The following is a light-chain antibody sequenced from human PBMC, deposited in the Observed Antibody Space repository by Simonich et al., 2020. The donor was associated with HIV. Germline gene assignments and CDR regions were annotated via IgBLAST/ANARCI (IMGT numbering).Light chain of an antibody. V-gene: IGLV1-47*01. CDR3: TAWDDSLSGRV. J-gene: IGLJ3*02. CDR2: RND. CDR1: SSHIGSNY. Sequence: QSVLTQPPSASGTPGQRVTISCSGISSHIGSNYDDWYQHHPGTAPKLLHYRNDQRPSGVPARCAGSKSGTSASLAISGVRSEDEADYYCTAWDDSLSGRVFGGGTKLAVL.